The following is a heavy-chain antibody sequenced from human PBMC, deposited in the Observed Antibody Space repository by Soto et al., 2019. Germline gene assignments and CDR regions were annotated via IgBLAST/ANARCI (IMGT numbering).Heavy chain of an antibody. J-gene: IGHJ4*02. D-gene: IGHD4-17*01. CDR2: IYDSGTT. Sequence: VQLRESGPGLVRPSETLSLTYTVSGGSITGYYWSWIRQPPGKGLEWIGYIYDSGTTTYNAALKSRVTISADTSKNQFSLNLRSVTAADTAVYYCARRNYGEEGYFFDFWGQGLLVTVSS. CDR3: ARRNYGEEGYFFDF. V-gene: IGHV4-59*08. CDR1: GGSITGYY.